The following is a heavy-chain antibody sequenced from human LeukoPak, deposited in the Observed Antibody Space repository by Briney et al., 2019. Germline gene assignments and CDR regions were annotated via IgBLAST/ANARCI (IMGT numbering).Heavy chain of an antibody. V-gene: IGHV4-39*07. Sequence: SETLSLTCSVSGGSISSNSYYWGWIRQPPGKGLEWIGSVYYSGSTYYNPSLKSRVTISVDTSKNQFSLKLSSVTAADTAVYYCARVIPQQQLDVWGKGTTVTVSS. CDR1: GGSISSNSYY. J-gene: IGHJ6*04. CDR2: VYYSGST. CDR3: ARVIPQQQLDV. D-gene: IGHD6-13*01.